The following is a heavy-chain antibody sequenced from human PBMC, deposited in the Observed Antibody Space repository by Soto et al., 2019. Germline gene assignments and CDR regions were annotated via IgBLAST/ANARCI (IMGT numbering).Heavy chain of an antibody. D-gene: IGHD5-12*01. V-gene: IGHV4-34*01. CDR1: GGSFSGYY. J-gene: IGHJ4*02. CDR3: ARGMNRRRLRLYYFDY. Sequence: QVQLQQWGAGLLKPSETLSLTCAVYGGSFSGYYWSWIRQPPGKGLEWIGEINHSGSTNYNPSLKSRVTISVDTSKNQFSLKLSSVNAADTAVYYCARGMNRRRLRLYYFDYWGQGTLDSVSS. CDR2: INHSGST.